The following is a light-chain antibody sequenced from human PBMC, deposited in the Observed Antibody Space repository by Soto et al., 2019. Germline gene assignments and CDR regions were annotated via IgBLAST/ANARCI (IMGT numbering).Light chain of an antibody. V-gene: IGKV3-20*01. CDR1: QRVGSNY. Sequence: ENLLAQAPGTPSLSPGGKATPPRRGSQRVGSNYLAWFQQKPGQAPRLLSSYPSSRATGIPDRFSGSGSGTDFTLTISRLEPEDFAVYYCHQYGSSPHTFGQGTRLEIK. J-gene: IGKJ5*01. CDR2: YPS. CDR3: HQYGSSPHT.